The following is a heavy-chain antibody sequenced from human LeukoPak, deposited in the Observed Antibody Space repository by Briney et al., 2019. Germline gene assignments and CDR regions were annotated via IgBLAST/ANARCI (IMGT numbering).Heavy chain of an antibody. CDR3: AKDLYSYGTHFDY. V-gene: IGHV3-30*18. Sequence: GRSLRLSCAASGFTFSSYGTHWVRQAPGKGLEWVAVISYDGSNKYYADSVKGRFTISRDNSKNTLYLQMNSLRAEDTAVYYCAKDLYSYGTHFDYWGQGTLVTVSS. CDR2: ISYDGSNK. J-gene: IGHJ4*02. D-gene: IGHD5-18*01. CDR1: GFTFSSYG.